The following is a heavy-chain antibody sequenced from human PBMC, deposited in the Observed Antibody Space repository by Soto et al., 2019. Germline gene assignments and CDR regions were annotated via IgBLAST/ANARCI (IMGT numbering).Heavy chain of an antibody. CDR1: GGSISSRSYS. J-gene: IGHJ6*02. Sequence: NPSETLSLTCSVSGGSISSRSYSWGWIRQPPGEGLEWIGTFYYSENTYYNPSLKSRVSISVDTSKNQFSLKVSSVTAADTAVYYCAKLAGYCSGNRCHGDYAMDVWGQGTTVTVSS. V-gene: IGHV4-39*01. CDR2: FYYSENT. CDR3: AKLAGYCSGNRCHGDYAMDV. D-gene: IGHD2-15*01.